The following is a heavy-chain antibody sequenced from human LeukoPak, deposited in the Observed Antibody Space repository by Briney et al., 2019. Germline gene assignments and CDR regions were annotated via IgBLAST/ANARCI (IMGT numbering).Heavy chain of an antibody. V-gene: IGHV3-30*03. J-gene: IGHJ4*02. Sequence: GRSLRLSCAASGFSFSSYGMHWGRQAPGKGLEWVAGISFDGSNKYYADSLKGRFTISRDNSKNTLYMQMNSLRVEDTAVYYCCGGLFYCDYLGQGTLVTVSS. CDR2: ISFDGSNK. D-gene: IGHD3-10*01. CDR1: GFSFSSYG. CDR3: CGGLFYCDY.